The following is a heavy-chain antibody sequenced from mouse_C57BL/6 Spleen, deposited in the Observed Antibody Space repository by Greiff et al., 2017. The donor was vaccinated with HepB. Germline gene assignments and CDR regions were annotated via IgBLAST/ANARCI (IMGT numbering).Heavy chain of an antibody. J-gene: IGHJ4*01. CDR1: GYTFTSYW. V-gene: IGHV1-53*01. Sequence: QVQLQQSGTELVKPGASVKLSCKASGYTFTSYWMHWVKQRPGQGLEWIGNINPSNGGTNYNEKFKSKATLTVDKSSSTAYMQLSSLTSEDSAVYYCARGGTTVSYMDYWGQGTSVTVSS. CDR3: ARGGTTVSYMDY. CDR2: INPSNGGT. D-gene: IGHD1-1*01.